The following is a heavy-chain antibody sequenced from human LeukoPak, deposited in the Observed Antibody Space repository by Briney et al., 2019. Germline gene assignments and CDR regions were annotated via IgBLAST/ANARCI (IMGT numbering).Heavy chain of an antibody. CDR1: RFTFSSYE. D-gene: IGHD3-10*02. V-gene: IGHV3-48*03. J-gene: IGHJ6*04. CDR2: ISSSGSTI. Sequence: GGSLRLSCAASRFTFSSYEMNWVRQAPGKGLEWVSYISSSGSTIYYADSVKGRFTISRDNAKNSLYLQMNSLSAEDTAVYYCAELGITMIGGVWGKGTTVTISS. CDR3: AELGITMIGGV.